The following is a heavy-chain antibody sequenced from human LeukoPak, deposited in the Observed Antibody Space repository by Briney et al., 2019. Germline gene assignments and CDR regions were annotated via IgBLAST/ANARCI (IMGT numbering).Heavy chain of an antibody. CDR1: GFTFNGYS. V-gene: IGHV3-30*03. CDR2: IFFDAANE. CDR3: ARDQGYFSYFFDS. Sequence: GGSLRLSYVASGFTFNGYSMHWLRQAPGKGLEWVAIIFFDAANEYYADSLKGRFSIARDSSENTVHLQMNSLRVEDTAVYYCARDQGYFSYFFDSWGQGTLVTVSS. J-gene: IGHJ4*02. D-gene: IGHD5-18*01.